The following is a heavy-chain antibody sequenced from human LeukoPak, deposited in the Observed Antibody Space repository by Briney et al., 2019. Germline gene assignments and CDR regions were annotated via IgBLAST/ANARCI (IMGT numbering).Heavy chain of an antibody. D-gene: IGHD2-2*01. J-gene: IGHJ4*02. CDR1: GGSFSGYY. V-gene: IGHV4-34*01. CDR2: INHSGST. Sequence: PSETLSLTRAVYGGSFSGYYWSWIRQPPGKGLEWIGEINHSGSTSYNPSLKSRVTISVDTSKNQFSLKLSSVTAADTAVYYCARGRGCSSTSCHFDYWGQGTLVTVSS. CDR3: ARGRGCSSTSCHFDY.